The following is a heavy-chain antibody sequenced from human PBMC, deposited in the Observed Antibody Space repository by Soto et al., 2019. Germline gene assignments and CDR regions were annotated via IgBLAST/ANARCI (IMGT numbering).Heavy chain of an antibody. Sequence: QVQLQESGPGLVKPSETLSLTCTVSGGSVSSGSYYWSWIRQPPGKGLEWIGYIHYSGSTNYNPSLKSRVTISLGTSKNQFSLKMSSVTAADTAVYYCARAWGGYTYGFVSYFDYWGQGTLVTVSS. CDR3: ARAWGGYTYGFVSYFDY. J-gene: IGHJ4*02. D-gene: IGHD5-18*01. CDR1: GGSVSSGSYY. CDR2: IHYSGST. V-gene: IGHV4-61*01.